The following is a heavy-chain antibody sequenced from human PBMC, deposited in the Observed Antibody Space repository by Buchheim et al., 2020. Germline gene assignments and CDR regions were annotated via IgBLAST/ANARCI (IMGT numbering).Heavy chain of an antibody. D-gene: IGHD2-15*01. J-gene: IGHJ5*02. CDR1: GDSITSGYNY. Sequence: VQLQESGPGLVKPSQTLSLTCTASGDSITSGYNYWNWIRQPAGKGPEWIGRIHKAGSTNYNPSLKSRATITVDTSKNQFSLDLSSVTAADTAVYYCVRSGMILFWFDPWGPGTL. V-gene: IGHV4-61*02. CDR2: IHKAGST. CDR3: VRSGMILFWFDP.